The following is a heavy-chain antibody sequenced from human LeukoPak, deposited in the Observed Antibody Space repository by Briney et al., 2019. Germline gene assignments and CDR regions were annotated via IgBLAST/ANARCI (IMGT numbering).Heavy chain of an antibody. CDR2: IGGSGAST. J-gene: IGHJ4*02. CDR3: AKDQYDFWSGFPPN. V-gene: IGHV3-23*01. CDR1: GFTFSSYG. Sequence: GGSLRLSCAASGFTFSSYGMHWVRQAPGKGLEWVSAIGGSGASTYYADSVKGRFTISRDNSKNTLYLQMDSLRAEDTALYFCAKDQYDFWSGFPPNWGQGTLVTVSS. D-gene: IGHD3-3*01.